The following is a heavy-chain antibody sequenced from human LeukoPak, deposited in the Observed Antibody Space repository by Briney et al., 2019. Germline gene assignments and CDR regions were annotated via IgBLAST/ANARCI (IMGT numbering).Heavy chain of an antibody. CDR2: IYSSGST. CDR3: ARSDGYGLVGI. CDR1: GVSISSGSNY. Sequence: PSETLSLTCRVSGVSISSGSNYWGWIRQPPGKTLEWIGSIYSSGSTYYNSSLKSRVIILIDTAKNHFSPNLSSVTAADTAVYYCARSDGYGLVGIWGQGTMVTVSS. D-gene: IGHD3-10*01. J-gene: IGHJ3*02. V-gene: IGHV4-39*07.